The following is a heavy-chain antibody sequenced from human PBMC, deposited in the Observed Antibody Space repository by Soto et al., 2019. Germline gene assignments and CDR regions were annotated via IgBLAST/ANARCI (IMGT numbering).Heavy chain of an antibody. CDR1: GGTFSSYA. J-gene: IGHJ3*02. CDR3: ARDPRLRDYGDYHRGAFDI. V-gene: IGHV1-69*01. CDR2: IIPIFGTA. D-gene: IGHD4-17*01. Sequence: QVQLVQSGAEVKKPGSSVKVSCKASGGTFSSYAISWVRQAPGQGLEWMGGIIPIFGTANYAQKFQGRVTSTADESTSTAYMELSSLRSEDTAVYYCARDPRLRDYGDYHRGAFDIWGQGTMVTVSS.